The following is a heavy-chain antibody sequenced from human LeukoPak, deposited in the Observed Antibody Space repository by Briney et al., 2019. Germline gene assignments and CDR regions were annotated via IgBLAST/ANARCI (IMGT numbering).Heavy chain of an antibody. CDR2: IIPIFGTA. D-gene: IGHD6-19*01. CDR1: GGTFSSYA. Sequence: SVKVSCKASGGTFSSYAISWVRQAPGQGLEWMGGIIPIFGTANYAQKFQGRVTMTRDTSTSTVYMELSSLRSEDTAVYYCATLPNTELGTEYTSAVAGDYWGQGTLVTVSS. CDR3: ATLPNTELGTEYTSAVAGDY. V-gene: IGHV1-69*05. J-gene: IGHJ4*02.